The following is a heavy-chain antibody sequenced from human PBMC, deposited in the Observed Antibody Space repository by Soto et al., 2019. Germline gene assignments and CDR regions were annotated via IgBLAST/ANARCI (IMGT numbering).Heavy chain of an antibody. Sequence: PGGSLRLSCAASGFNFSKFDMHWVRQAPGKELEWVAVISFDGNRRYYPDSVKGRFTISRDNSQNALYLQMNSLRAEDTAVYFCASEGAVPAVIGHYYYGMDVWGQGTTVTVSS. D-gene: IGHD2-2*02. J-gene: IGHJ6*02. CDR3: ASEGAVPAVIGHYYYGMDV. V-gene: IGHV3-30-3*01. CDR2: ISFDGNRR. CDR1: GFNFSKFD.